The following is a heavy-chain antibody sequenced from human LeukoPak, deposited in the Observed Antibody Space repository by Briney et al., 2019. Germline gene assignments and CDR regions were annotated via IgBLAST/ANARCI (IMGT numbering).Heavy chain of an antibody. D-gene: IGHD6-13*01. CDR3: ARDLGAAGTLSFFDY. Sequence: ASVKVSCKASGYTFTSYGISWGRQAPGQGLEWVGWISAYNGNINYAHKFQGRVTMTTDTSTSTAYLELRSLRSGDTAVDYCARDLGAAGTLSFFDYWGQGTLVTVSS. V-gene: IGHV1-18*01. CDR2: ISAYNGNI. CDR1: GYTFTSYG. J-gene: IGHJ4*02.